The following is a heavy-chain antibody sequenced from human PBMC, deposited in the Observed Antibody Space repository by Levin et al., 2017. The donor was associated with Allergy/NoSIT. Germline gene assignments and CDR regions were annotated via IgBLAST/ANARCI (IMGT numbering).Heavy chain of an antibody. CDR2: LHYSGTT. CDR3: ARGWDLRYYVDY. J-gene: IGHJ4*02. V-gene: IGHV4-39*01. D-gene: IGHD1-26*01. CDR1: GGSISSSLYF. Sequence: SETLSLTCTVSGGSISSSLYFWGWIRQPPGKGLEWIGSLHYSGTTYYNPSLKSRVTIFVDTSKNQFSLKLYSVTAADTALYYCARGWDLRYYVDYWVQGTLVTVSS.